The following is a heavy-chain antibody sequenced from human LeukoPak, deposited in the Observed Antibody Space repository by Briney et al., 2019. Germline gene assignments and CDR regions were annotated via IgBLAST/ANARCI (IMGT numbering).Heavy chain of an antibody. V-gene: IGHV1-2*02. Sequence: GASVKVSCKASGYTFTGYYMHWVRQAPGQGLEWMGWINPNSGGTNYAQKFQGRVTMTRDTSISTAYMELSRLRSDDTDVYYCAQGDMITFGGVIVSLHFDYWGQGTLVPVSS. CDR1: GYTFTGYY. CDR2: INPNSGGT. CDR3: AQGDMITFGGVIVSLHFDY. J-gene: IGHJ4*02. D-gene: IGHD3-16*02.